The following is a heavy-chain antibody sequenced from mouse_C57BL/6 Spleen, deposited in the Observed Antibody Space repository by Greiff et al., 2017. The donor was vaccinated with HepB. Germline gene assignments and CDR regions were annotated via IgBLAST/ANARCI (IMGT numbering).Heavy chain of an antibody. CDR2: IYPGDGDT. CDR3: ASLYDYDGFFAY. J-gene: IGHJ3*01. V-gene: IGHV1-82*01. CDR1: GYAFSSSW. Sequence: VKLMESGPELVKPGASVKISCKASGYAFSSSWMNWVKQRPGKGLEWIGRIYPGDGDTNYNGKFKGKATLTADKSSSTAYMQLSSLTSEDSAVYFCASLYDYDGFFAYWGQGTLVTVSA. D-gene: IGHD2-4*01.